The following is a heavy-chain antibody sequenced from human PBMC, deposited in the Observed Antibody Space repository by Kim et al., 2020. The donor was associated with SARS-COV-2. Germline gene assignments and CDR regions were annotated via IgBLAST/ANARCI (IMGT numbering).Heavy chain of an antibody. J-gene: IGHJ6*02. CDR3: AKDPEYYDFWSGYLGNPGPENYYGMDV. CDR1: GFTFSSYG. D-gene: IGHD3-3*01. CDR2: IWYDGSNK. Sequence: GRSLRLSCAASGFTFSSYGMHWVRQAPGKGLEWVAVIWYDGSNKYYADSVKGRFTISRDNSKNTLYLQMNSLRAEDTAVYYCAKDPEYYDFWSGYLGNPGPENYYGMDVWGQGTTVTVSS. V-gene: IGHV3-33*06.